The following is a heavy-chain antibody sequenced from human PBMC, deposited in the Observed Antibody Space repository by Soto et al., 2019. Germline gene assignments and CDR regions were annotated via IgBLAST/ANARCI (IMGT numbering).Heavy chain of an antibody. D-gene: IGHD2-2*01. Sequence: SVKVSCKASGGTFSSYAISLVRQAPGQGLEWMGGIIPIFGTANYAQKFQGRVTITADESTSTAYMELSSLRSEDTAVYYCARAEYCSSTSCHFQHWGQGTLVTVSS. J-gene: IGHJ1*01. CDR2: IIPIFGTA. CDR3: ARAEYCSSTSCHFQH. V-gene: IGHV1-69*13. CDR1: GGTFSSYA.